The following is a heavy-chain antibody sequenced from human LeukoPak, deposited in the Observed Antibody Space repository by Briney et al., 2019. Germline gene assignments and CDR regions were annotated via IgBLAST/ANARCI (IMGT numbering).Heavy chain of an antibody. CDR3: ARAGRPGYCSSTSCYLVYYYYMDV. V-gene: IGHV3-30*01. CDR2: ISYDGSNK. CDR1: GFTFSSYA. D-gene: IGHD2-2*01. J-gene: IGHJ6*03. Sequence: GRSLRLSCAASGFTFSSYAMHWVRQAPGKGLEWVAVISYDGSNKYYADSVKGRFTISRDNSNNTLYLQMNSLRAEDTAVYYCARAGRPGYCSSTSCYLVYYYYMDVWGKGTTVTVSS.